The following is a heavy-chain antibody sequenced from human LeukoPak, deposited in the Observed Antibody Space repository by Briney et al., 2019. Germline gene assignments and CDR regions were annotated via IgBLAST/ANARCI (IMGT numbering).Heavy chain of an antibody. Sequence: SQTLSLTCTVSGGSISSGDYYWSWIRQPPGKGLEWIGYIYYSGSTYYNPSLKSRVTISVDTSKNQFSLKLSSVTAADTAVYYCASTGKAKTYYGMDVWGQGTTVTVSS. CDR2: IYYSGST. CDR1: GGSISSGDYY. V-gene: IGHV4-30-4*01. CDR3: ASTGKAKTYYGMDV. J-gene: IGHJ6*02.